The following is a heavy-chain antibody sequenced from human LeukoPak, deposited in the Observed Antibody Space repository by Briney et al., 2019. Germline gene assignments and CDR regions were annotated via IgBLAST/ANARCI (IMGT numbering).Heavy chain of an antibody. V-gene: IGHV3-48*03. J-gene: IGHJ4*02. CDR3: ARDAKCRY. Sequence: GGSLRLSCAASGFXFNSYEINWVRQTPGKGLEWVSYISSSGSTIYYADSVKGRFTISRDNAKNSLYLQMNSLRAEDTAAYYCARDAKCRYWGQGTLVTVSS. CDR2: ISSSGSTI. CDR1: GFXFNSYE. D-gene: IGHD2-15*01.